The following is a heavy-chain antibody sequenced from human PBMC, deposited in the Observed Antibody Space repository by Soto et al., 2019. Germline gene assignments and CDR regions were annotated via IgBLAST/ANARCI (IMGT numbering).Heavy chain of an antibody. V-gene: IGHV4-30-4*01. CDR1: GGSISDGAYY. J-gene: IGHJ4*02. CDR3: ASGLSGDKVDQ. D-gene: IGHD2-21*01. Sequence: QVQLQESGPGLVKPSQTLSLTCTVSGGSISDGAYYWSWIRQPPGKGLEWIGHIYNSGNTYNNPSLRGRLTISLATSKSQFSLNLNSVTAADTAGYYCASGLSGDKVDQWGQGTLVTVSS. CDR2: IYNSGNT.